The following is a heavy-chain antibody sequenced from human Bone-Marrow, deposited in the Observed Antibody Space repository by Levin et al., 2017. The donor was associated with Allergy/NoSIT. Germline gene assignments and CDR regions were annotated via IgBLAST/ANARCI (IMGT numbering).Heavy chain of an antibody. CDR1: GYTFTGYY. V-gene: IGHV1-2*06. CDR3: ARGKGIVVVVAAPTPGVRDGWFDP. CDR2: INPNSGGT. J-gene: IGHJ5*02. D-gene: IGHD2-15*01. Sequence: AASVKVSCKASGYTFTGYYMHWVRQAPGQGLEWMGRINPNSGGTNYAQKFQGRVTMTRDTSISTAYMELSRLRSDDTAVYYCARGKGIVVVVAAPTPGVRDGWFDPWGQGTLVTVSS.